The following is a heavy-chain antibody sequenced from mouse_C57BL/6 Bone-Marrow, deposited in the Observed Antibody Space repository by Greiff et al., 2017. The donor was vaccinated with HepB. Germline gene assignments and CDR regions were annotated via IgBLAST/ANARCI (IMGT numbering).Heavy chain of an antibody. CDR1: GYSITSGYY. V-gene: IGHV3-6*01. J-gene: IGHJ1*03. CDR2: ISYDGSN. CDR3: ARDRGIYYYGSRYFDV. Sequence: VQLKESGPGLVKPSQSLSLTCSVTGYSITSGYYWNWIRQFPGNKLERMGYISYDGSNNYNPSLKNRISITRDTSKNQFFLKLNSVTTEDTATYYCARDRGIYYYGSRYFDVWGTGTTVTVSS. D-gene: IGHD1-1*01.